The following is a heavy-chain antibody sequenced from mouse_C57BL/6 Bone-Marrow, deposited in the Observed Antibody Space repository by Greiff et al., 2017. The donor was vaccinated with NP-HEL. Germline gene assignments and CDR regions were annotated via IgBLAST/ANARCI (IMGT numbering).Heavy chain of an antibody. CDR2: IYPGGGST. Sequence: VQLQQSGAELVRPGTSVKMSCKASGYTFTNYWIGWAKQRPGHGLEWIGDIYPGGGSTNYNEKFKGKATLTADKSSSTAYMQFSSLTSEDSAIYYCARFYYYGSSLFAYWGQGTLVTVSA. V-gene: IGHV1-63*01. CDR1: GYTFTNYW. CDR3: ARFYYYGSSLFAY. D-gene: IGHD1-1*01. J-gene: IGHJ3*01.